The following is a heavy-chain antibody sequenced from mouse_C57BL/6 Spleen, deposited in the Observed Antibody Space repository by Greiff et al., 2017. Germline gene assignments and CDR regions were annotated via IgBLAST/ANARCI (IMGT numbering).Heavy chain of an antibody. CDR2: IYPGDGDT. D-gene: IGHD2-3*01. CDR1: GYAFSSSW. J-gene: IGHJ2*01. Sequence: VQLQQSGPELVKPGASVKISCKASGYAFSSSWMNWVKQRPGKGLAWIGRIYPGDGDTNYNGKFKGKATLTADKSSSTAYMKLSSLPSEDSAVYFLAREDDGYYFSLGYWGQGTTLTVSS. V-gene: IGHV1-82*01. CDR3: AREDDGYYFSLGY.